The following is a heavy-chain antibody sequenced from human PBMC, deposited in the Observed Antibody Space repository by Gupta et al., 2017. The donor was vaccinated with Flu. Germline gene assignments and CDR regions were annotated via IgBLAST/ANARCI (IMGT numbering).Heavy chain of an antibody. CDR2: KSNEGRNK. D-gene: IGHD3-3*01. Sequence: YGRCVGRQAAGKVVELLAVKSNEGRNKYYADDGRGRVTIARDNSKNTLCLTINSLRAEDTAVYYCGRDSEWKYFDHWGQGTLVTVSS. CDR1: YG. V-gene: IGHV3-30*03. CDR3: GRDSEWKYFDH. J-gene: IGHJ4*02.